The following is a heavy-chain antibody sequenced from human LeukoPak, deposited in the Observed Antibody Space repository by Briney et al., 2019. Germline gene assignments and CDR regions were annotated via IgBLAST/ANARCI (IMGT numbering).Heavy chain of an antibody. V-gene: IGHV3-23*01. Sequence: QPGGSLRLSCAASGFTFSSYAMRWVRQAPGKGLEWVSPISGSGSSTYYADSVKGRFTISRDNSKNTLYLQMNSLRAEDTAVYYCAKGVAVASPYYFDYWGQGTLVTVSS. D-gene: IGHD6-19*01. CDR1: GFTFSSYA. CDR3: AKGVAVASPYYFDY. CDR2: ISGSGSST. J-gene: IGHJ4*02.